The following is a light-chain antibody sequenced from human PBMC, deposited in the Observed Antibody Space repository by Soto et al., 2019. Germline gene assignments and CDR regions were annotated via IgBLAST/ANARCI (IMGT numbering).Light chain of an antibody. J-gene: IGKJ5*01. CDR3: QQRYSLPPT. Sequence: EIVLTQSPATLSWPPGERATLSCRSSQRLRNYFVWYQQKPGQAPSVLIYDTFNMATDIPARFSGSGSGTDFTLTITSLEPEAFAVYYCQQRYSLPPTVSQGTRLEIK. CDR2: DTF. CDR1: QRLRNY. V-gene: IGKV3-11*01.